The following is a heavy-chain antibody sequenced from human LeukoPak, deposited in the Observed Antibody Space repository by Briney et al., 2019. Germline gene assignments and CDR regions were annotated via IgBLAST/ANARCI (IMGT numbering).Heavy chain of an antibody. J-gene: IGHJ4*02. V-gene: IGHV3-15*01. CDR1: GFTFSNAW. CDR2: SKGKADGGTT. Sequence: GGSLRLSCAASGFTFSNAWMNWVRQAPGKGLEWVGRSKGKADGGTTDYAAPVKGRFTISRDDSKNTLYLQMNSLKTEDTAVYYCTTVPAGTIPYYFDYWGQGTLVTVSS. CDR3: TTVPAGTIPYYFDY. D-gene: IGHD1-7*01.